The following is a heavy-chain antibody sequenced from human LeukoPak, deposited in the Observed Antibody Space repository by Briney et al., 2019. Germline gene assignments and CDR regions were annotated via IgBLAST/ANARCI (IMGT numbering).Heavy chain of an antibody. CDR1: GFTFSSYG. D-gene: IGHD6-19*01. Sequence: PGGSLRLSCAASGFTFSSYGMHWVRQAPGKGLEWVAVISYDGSNKYYADSVKGRFTISRDNSKNTLYLQMNSLRAEDTAAYYCAKAVYSSGLYYFDYWGQGTLVTVSS. CDR2: ISYDGSNK. CDR3: AKAVYSSGLYYFDY. J-gene: IGHJ4*02. V-gene: IGHV3-30*18.